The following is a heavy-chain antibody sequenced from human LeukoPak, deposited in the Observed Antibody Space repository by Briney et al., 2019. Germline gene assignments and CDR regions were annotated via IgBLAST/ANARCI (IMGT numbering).Heavy chain of an antibody. CDR1: GGSFSGYY. CDR3: ARHPSGYSEFDY. D-gene: IGHD5-12*01. J-gene: IGHJ4*02. CDR2: IYYSGST. V-gene: IGHV4-34*01. Sequence: SSETLSLTCAVYGGSFSGYYWSWIRQPPGKGLEWIGSIYYSGSTYYNPSLKSRVTISVDTSKNQFSLKVSSVAAADTAVYYCARHPSGYSEFDYWGQGTLVTVSS.